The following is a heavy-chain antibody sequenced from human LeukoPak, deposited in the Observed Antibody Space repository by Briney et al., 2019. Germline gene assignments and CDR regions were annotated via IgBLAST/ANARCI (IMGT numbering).Heavy chain of an antibody. Sequence: PEGSLRLSCAASGFTFSGFAMSWVRRTPGKGLGWVSGISGSGDNTLYADSVKGRFTISRDNSKNTLYLEMNSLRAEDTAIYYCAKMKGHPLPKYYMDVWGQGTTVTVSS. CDR2: ISGSGDNT. CDR1: GFTFSGFA. V-gene: IGHV3-23*01. CDR3: AKMKGHPLPKYYMDV. J-gene: IGHJ6*01. D-gene: IGHD1-26*01.